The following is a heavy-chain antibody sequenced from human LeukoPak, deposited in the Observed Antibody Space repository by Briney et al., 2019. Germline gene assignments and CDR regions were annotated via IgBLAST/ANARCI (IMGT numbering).Heavy chain of an antibody. Sequence: PGGSLRLSCAASGFTFSSYGMHWVRQAPGKGLEWVAVISSDEINEYYADSVKGRFTISRDNSKNTVYLQMNSLRAEDTAVYYCAKDRQRVFVVVHPHDAFDIWGQGTMVTVSS. J-gene: IGHJ3*02. V-gene: IGHV3-30*18. D-gene: IGHD2-2*01. CDR3: AKDRQRVFVVVHPHDAFDI. CDR2: ISSDEINE. CDR1: GFTFSSYG.